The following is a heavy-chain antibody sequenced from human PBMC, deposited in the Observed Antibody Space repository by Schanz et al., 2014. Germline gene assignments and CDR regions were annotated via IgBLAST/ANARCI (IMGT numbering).Heavy chain of an antibody. V-gene: IGHV3-9*01. J-gene: IGHJ6*03. D-gene: IGHD2-21*01. Sequence: EVQLVESGGGLVQPGRSLRLSCVASGFRFDDYAMHWVRQAPGKGLEWVSGMSWNAGSLGYGDSVKGRFTISRDNAKNSLYLQLSSLQGEDTAVYFCARVVFFCDSSSCMNFYYMDVWGRGTTVTVSS. CDR1: GFRFDDYA. CDR3: ARVVFFCDSSSCMNFYYMDV. CDR2: MSWNAGSL.